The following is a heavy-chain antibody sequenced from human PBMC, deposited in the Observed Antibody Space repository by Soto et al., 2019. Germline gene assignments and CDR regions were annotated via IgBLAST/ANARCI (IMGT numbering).Heavy chain of an antibody. D-gene: IGHD3-10*01. CDR2: INSDGGTT. CDR1: GFTFSTYW. CDR3: VRVGTGSWSWRDP. J-gene: IGHJ5*02. V-gene: IGHV3-74*01. Sequence: GGSLRLSCAASGFTFSTYWMHWVRQAPGKGLVWVSRINSDGGTTTYAESVKGRFTISRDNARNTVYLQMNSLRPEDKALYYCVRVGTGSWSWRDPWGQGTLVTVSS.